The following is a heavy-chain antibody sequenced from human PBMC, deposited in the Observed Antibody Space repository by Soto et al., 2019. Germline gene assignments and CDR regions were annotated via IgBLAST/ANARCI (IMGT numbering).Heavy chain of an antibody. CDR2: ISGSGHAT. Sequence: VRLLESGGGSVPPGASARLSRLTSGFMFDNYAMSWVRQSPARGLEWVAAISGSGHATYYTQSVRGRFTISRDKSKKTVFLQMNNLRTEDTAIYYCAKGRYFDSSGGCANYWGLGTLVTVSS. J-gene: IGHJ4*02. CDR3: AKGRYFDSSGGCANY. CDR1: GFMFDNYA. V-gene: IGHV3-23*01. D-gene: IGHD3-22*01.